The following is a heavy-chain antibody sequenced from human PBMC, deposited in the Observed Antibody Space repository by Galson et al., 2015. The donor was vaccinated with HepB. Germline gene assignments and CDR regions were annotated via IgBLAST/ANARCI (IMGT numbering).Heavy chain of an antibody. D-gene: IGHD3-10*01. V-gene: IGHV3-23*01. Sequence: SLRLSCAASVFSFTSSGMSWVRQAPGKGLEWVSSISGSGSTTYYADSVKGRFTISRDNSKFSLYLQMNSLRAEDTALYYCAKGNEEEVRLKKIGGRWFDPWGQGTLVTVSS. CDR1: VFSFTSSG. CDR3: AKGNEEEVRLKKIGGRWFDP. J-gene: IGHJ5*02. CDR2: ISGSGSTT.